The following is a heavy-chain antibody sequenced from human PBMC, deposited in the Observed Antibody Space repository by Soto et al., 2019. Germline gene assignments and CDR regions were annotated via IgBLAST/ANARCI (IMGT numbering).Heavy chain of an antibody. D-gene: IGHD6-13*01. CDR3: AKAYSNSWPNDWFDP. V-gene: IGHV3-23*01. J-gene: IGHJ5*02. Sequence: PGGSLRLSCAASGFTFSSYAMNWFRQAPGKGLEWVSGITGSGAGSYYSDSVKGRFTISRDNSKNTLYLQMNSLRAEDTAVYYCAKAYSNSWPNDWFDPWGQGTLVTVSS. CDR1: GFTFSSYA. CDR2: ITGSGAGS.